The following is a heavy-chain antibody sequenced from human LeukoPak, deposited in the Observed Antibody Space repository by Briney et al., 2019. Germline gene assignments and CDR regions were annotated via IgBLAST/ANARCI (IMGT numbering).Heavy chain of an antibody. J-gene: IGHJ3*02. D-gene: IGHD1-1*01. V-gene: IGHV3-53*05. CDR2: IYSGGST. Sequence: GGSLRLSCAASGFTVSSNYMSWVRQAPGKGLEWVSVIYSGGSTYYADSVKGRFTISRDNSKNTLYLQMNSLRAEDTAVYYCARDWNPDAFDIWGQGTMVTVSS. CDR3: ARDWNPDAFDI. CDR1: GFTVSSNY.